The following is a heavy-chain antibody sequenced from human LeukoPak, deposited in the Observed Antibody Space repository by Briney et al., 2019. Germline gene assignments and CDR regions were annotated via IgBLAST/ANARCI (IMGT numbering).Heavy chain of an antibody. V-gene: IGHV4-34*01. CDR1: GGSFSGYY. J-gene: IGHJ3*02. D-gene: IGHD2-15*01. Sequence: SETLSLPCAVYGGSFSGYYWSWIRQPPGKGLEWIGEINHSGSTNYNPSLKRRVTISVDTSKNQFSLKLSSVAAADTAVYYCARGQRFGCSDITDAFDIWGQGTMVTVSS. CDR3: ARGQRFGCSDITDAFDI. CDR2: INHSGST.